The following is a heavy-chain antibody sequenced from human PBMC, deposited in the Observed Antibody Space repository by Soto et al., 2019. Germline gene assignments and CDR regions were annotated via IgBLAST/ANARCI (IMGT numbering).Heavy chain of an antibody. Sequence: SETLSLTCAVYGGSFSGYYWSWIRQPPGKGLEWIGEINHSGSTNYNPSLKSRVTISVDTSKNQFSLKLSSVTAADTAVYYCARDRTYYYDSSGYPKGTDRRVKKGPRFDYWGQGTLVTVSS. CDR2: INHSGST. V-gene: IGHV4-34*01. CDR1: GGSFSGYY. D-gene: IGHD3-22*01. J-gene: IGHJ4*02. CDR3: ARDRTYYYDSSGYPKGTDRRVKKGPRFDY.